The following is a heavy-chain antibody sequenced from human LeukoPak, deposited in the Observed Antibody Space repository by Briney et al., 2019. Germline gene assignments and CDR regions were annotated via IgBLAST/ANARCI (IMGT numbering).Heavy chain of an antibody. CDR2: IHYSGNI. Sequence: PSETLSLTCTVSGGSITNYYWSWIRQPPGKGLEWIGYIHYSGNINYNPSLKSRVTISVDTSKNQFSLKLSSVSAADTAVYYCAGSIVVVTARSNWFDPWGQGTLVTVSS. CDR3: AGSIVVVTARSNWFDP. D-gene: IGHD2-21*02. CDR1: GGSITNYY. V-gene: IGHV4-59*12. J-gene: IGHJ5*02.